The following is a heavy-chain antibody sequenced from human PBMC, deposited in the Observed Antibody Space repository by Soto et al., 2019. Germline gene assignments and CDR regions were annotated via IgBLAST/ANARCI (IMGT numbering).Heavy chain of an antibody. V-gene: IGHV1-3*01. CDR1: GYTFRRYA. Sequence: QVQLVQSGAEVKKPGASVRVSCKTSGYTFRRYAMHWVRQAPGQTLEWMGWINVANGNAKCAQHFEDRLTITRDTSTTTVYMELTSLTSADTAIYFCARHGQELAGDHWGQGTMVTVSS. CDR2: INVANGNA. J-gene: IGHJ4*02. D-gene: IGHD1-1*01. CDR3: ARHGQELAGDH.